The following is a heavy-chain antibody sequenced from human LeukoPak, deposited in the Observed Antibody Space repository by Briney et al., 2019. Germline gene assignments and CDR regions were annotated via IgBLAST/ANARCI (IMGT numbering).Heavy chain of an antibody. J-gene: IGHJ4*02. CDR1: GFTFSSYA. CDR2: ISYDGSNK. CDR3: ASEPTTYYYGVGYFDY. D-gene: IGHD3-10*01. Sequence: GGSLRLSCAASGFTFSSYAMHWVRQAPGKGLEWVAVISYDGSNKYYADSVKGRFTISRDNSKNTLYLQMNSLRAEDTAVYYCASEPTTYYYGVGYFDYWGQGTLVTVSS. V-gene: IGHV3-30*04.